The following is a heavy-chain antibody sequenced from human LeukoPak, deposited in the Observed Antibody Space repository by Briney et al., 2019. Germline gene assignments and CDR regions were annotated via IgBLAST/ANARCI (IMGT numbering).Heavy chain of an antibody. CDR3: ARAQQLVPGY. D-gene: IGHD6-13*01. CDR2: ISDSGGST. CDR1: GFTFSISA. V-gene: IGHV3-23*01. J-gene: IGHJ4*02. Sequence: GGSLRLSCAASGFTFSISAMSWVRQAPGKGLEWVSGISDSGGSTFYADSVKGRFTISRDNSKNSLYLQMNSLRAEDTAVYYCARAQQLVPGYWGQGTLVTVSS.